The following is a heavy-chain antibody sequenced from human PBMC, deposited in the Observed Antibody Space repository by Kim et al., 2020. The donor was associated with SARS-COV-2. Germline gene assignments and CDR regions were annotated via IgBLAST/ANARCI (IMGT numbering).Heavy chain of an antibody. CDR3: ARDLNGGPGLDY. J-gene: IGHJ4*02. CDR2: FWFVGSIK. Sequence: GGSLRLSCAASGSPFSSPGLHWVGQAPGKGLDGGAVFWFVGSIKDYADPVKGRFTTPRDNPKNTLFLQMNSLTVEDTAVYSCARDLNGGPGLDYWGQGTLVTASS. V-gene: IGHV3-33*01. CDR1: GSPFSSPG.